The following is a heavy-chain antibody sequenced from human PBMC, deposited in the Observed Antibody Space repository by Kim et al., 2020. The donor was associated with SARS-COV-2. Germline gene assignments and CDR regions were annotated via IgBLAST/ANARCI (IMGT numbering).Heavy chain of an antibody. V-gene: IGHV4-59*02. CDR2: VSYSGGS. CDR3: ARAHRLASRGYGMDV. Sequence: SETLSLTCAVSGDSVATDFWTWVRQAPGKGLDWLGYVSYSGGSDYNPNLRGRLTISVDASRTHVSLRLTSLTAADTGVYFCARAHRLASRGYGMDVWGQGTSVSVSS. D-gene: IGHD3-22*01. CDR1: GDSVATDF. J-gene: IGHJ6*02.